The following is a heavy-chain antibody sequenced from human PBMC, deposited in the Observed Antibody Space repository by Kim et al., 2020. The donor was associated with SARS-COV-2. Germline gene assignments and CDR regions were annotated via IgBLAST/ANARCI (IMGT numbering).Heavy chain of an antibody. J-gene: IGHJ4*02. CDR1: GFTFSSYA. D-gene: IGHD4-4*01. V-gene: IGHV3-30-3*01. CDR3: ARAGSNPYYFDY. Sequence: GGSLRLSCAASGFTFSSYAMHWVRQAPGKGLEWVAVISYDGSNKYYADSVKGRFTISRDNSKNTLYLQMNSLRAEDTAVYYCARAGSNPYYFDYWGQGTLVTVSS. CDR2: ISYDGSNK.